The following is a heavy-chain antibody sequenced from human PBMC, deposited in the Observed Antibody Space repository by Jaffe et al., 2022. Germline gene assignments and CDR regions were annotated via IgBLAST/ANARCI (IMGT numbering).Heavy chain of an antibody. Sequence: QVQLQESGPGLVKPSETLSLTCTVSGGSVSSGPFYWSWIRQPPGRGLEWIGYIYSSGSTNYNPSLGSRVTISVDTSKNQFSLNLRSVTAADTAVYYCARLFGEYYDYIWGHFDFWGQGTLVTVSS. CDR3: ARLFGEYYDYIWGHFDF. V-gene: IGHV4-61*01. J-gene: IGHJ4*02. D-gene: IGHD3-16*01. CDR2: IYSSGST. CDR1: GGSVSSGPFY.